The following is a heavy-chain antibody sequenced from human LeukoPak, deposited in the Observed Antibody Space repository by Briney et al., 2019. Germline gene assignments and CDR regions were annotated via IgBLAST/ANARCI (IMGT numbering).Heavy chain of an antibody. CDR3: AGSPIGYGMDV. CDR2: IYHSGST. Sequence: SGTLSLTCAVSGGSISNENWWGWVRQPPGKGLEWIGEIYHSGSTNYIPSLKSRVTISVDKSKNQFSLKLSSVTAADTAVYYCAGSPIGYGMDVWGQGTTVTVSS. CDR1: GGSISNENW. V-gene: IGHV4-4*02. J-gene: IGHJ6*02.